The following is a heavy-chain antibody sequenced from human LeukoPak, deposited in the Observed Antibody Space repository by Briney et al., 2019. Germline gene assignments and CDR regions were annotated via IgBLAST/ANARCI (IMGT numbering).Heavy chain of an antibody. D-gene: IGHD4/OR15-4a*01. V-gene: IGHV3-23*01. CDR1: GFTFSNFG. J-gene: IGHJ4*02. Sequence: SGGSLRLSCAASGFTFSNFGMHWVRQAPGKGLEWVSAISGSGGSTYYADSVKGRFTISRDNSKNTLYLQMNSLRAEDTAVYYCARRAGAYSHPYDYWGQGTLVTVSS. CDR3: ARRAGAYSHPYDY. CDR2: ISGSGGST.